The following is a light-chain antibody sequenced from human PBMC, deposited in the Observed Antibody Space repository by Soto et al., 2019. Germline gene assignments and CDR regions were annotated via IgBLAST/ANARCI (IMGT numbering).Light chain of an antibody. Sequence: EIXXXEAXGTLSLSPGERATLSCSASQSVSNNSLAWYQQNPGPAPSLLIYGASNRATGIPDRFSGSGSGTDFTLTISRLEPEDFAVYYCQQYGRSGTFGQGTKLDI. CDR1: QSVSNNS. V-gene: IGKV3-20*01. CDR2: GAS. CDR3: QQYGRSGT. J-gene: IGKJ1*01.